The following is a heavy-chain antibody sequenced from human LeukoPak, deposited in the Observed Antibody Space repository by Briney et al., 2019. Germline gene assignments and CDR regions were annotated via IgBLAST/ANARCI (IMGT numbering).Heavy chain of an antibody. Sequence: GGSLRLSCAASGFTFSSYAMSWVRQAPGKGLEWVSAISGSGGSTYYADSVKGRFTISRDNSKNTLYLQMNSLRSEDTAVYYCARDASTTDYYYYYMDVWGKGTTVTVSS. D-gene: IGHD4-11*01. J-gene: IGHJ6*03. CDR1: GFTFSSYA. V-gene: IGHV3-23*01. CDR3: ARDASTTDYYYYYMDV. CDR2: ISGSGGST.